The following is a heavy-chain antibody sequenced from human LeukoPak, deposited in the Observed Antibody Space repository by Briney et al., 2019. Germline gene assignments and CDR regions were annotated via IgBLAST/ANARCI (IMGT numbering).Heavy chain of an antibody. D-gene: IGHD1-1*01. CDR1: GFTFDDYA. CDR3: ATHSDDAAFDI. CDR2: ISRNSGSI. V-gene: IGHV3-9*01. Sequence: GGSLRLSCAASGFTFDDYAMHWVRQAPGKGLEWVSGISRNSGSIGYADSVKGRFTISRDNAKNSLYLQMNSLRAEDTALYYCATHSDDAAFDIWGQGTMVTVSS. J-gene: IGHJ3*02.